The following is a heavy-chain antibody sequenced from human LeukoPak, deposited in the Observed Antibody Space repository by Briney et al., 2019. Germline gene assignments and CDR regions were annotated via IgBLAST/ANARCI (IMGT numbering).Heavy chain of an antibody. CDR3: ARGAEYYAIWRGYAGYSDY. CDR2: INHSGST. J-gene: IGHJ4*02. V-gene: IGHV4-4*02. CDR1: GGSISSSNW. D-gene: IGHD3-3*01. Sequence: SETLSLTCAVSGGSISSSNWWSWVRQPPGKGLEWIGEINHSGSTYYNPSLRSRVTISLDRSKKKFSLKLTSVTAADTAVYFCARGAEYYAIWRGYAGYSDYWGQGISVTVSS.